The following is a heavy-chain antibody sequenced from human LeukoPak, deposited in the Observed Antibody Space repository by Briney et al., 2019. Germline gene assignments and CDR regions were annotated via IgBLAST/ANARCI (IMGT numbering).Heavy chain of an antibody. V-gene: IGHV3-21*01. J-gene: IGHJ4*02. CDR1: GFTFSSYN. CDR2: ISTTSDYI. D-gene: IGHD3-10*01. CDR3: TTIGTMVRGVIIGY. Sequence: GGTLRLSCAASGFTFSSYNMNWVRQAPGKGLEWVSSISTTSDYIYYADSLKGRFTISRDNAKNSLYLQMNSLRAEDTAVYYCTTIGTMVRGVIIGYWGQGTLVTVSS.